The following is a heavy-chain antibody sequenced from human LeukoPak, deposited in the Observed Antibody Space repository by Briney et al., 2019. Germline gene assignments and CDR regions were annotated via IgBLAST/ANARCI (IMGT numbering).Heavy chain of an antibody. CDR3: ARDGTVTTFDY. CDR2: ISSSSSYI. V-gene: IGHV3-21*01. CDR1: GFTFSSYS. J-gene: IGHJ4*02. Sequence: GGSLRLSCAASGFTFSSYSMNWVRQAPEKGLEWVSSISSSSSYIYYADSVKGRFTISRDNAKNSLYLQMNSRRAEDTAVYYCARDGTVTTFDYWGQGTLVTVSS. D-gene: IGHD4-17*01.